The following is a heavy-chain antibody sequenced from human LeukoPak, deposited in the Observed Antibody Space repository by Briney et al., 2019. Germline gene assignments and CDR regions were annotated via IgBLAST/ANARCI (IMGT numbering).Heavy chain of an antibody. CDR1: GGTFSSYA. Sequence: ASVKVSCKASGGTFSSYAISWVRQAPGQGLEWMGGIIPIFGTANYAQKFQGRVTITADKSTSTAYMELSSLRSDDTAVYYCAREVAAGFDYWGQGTLVTVSS. J-gene: IGHJ4*02. CDR2: IIPIFGTA. D-gene: IGHD6-13*01. V-gene: IGHV1-69*06. CDR3: AREVAAGFDY.